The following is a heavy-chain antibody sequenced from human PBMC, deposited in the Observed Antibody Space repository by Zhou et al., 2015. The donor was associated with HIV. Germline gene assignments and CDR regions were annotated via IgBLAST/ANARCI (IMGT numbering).Heavy chain of an antibody. V-gene: IGHV3-30*02. J-gene: IGHJ4*02. CDR3: AKDYGTFGSTWHLDS. CDR1: RFTFRSYA. D-gene: IGHD6-13*01. Sequence: QVQLVESGGGVVQPGGSLRLSCTASRFTFRSYAMHWVRQASGRGLEWVAFISFDGNKKWYGDAVKGRFTISRDNSKDTLYLEMNGLRVEDTAVYYCAKDYGTFGSTWHLDSWGQGSLVTVSS. CDR2: ISFDGNKK.